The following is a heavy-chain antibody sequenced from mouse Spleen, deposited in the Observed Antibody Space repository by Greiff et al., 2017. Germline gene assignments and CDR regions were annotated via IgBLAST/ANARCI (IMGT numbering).Heavy chain of an antibody. V-gene: IGHV10-1*01. Sequence: GGGLVQPKGSLKLSCAAPGFSFNTYAMNWVRQAPGKGLEWVARIRSKSNNYATYYADSVKDRFTISRDDSESMLYLQMNNLKTEDTAMYYCVRHPGKDWYFDVWGAGTTVTVSS. CDR2: IRSKSNNYAT. CDR3: VRHPGKDWYFDV. D-gene: IGHD4-1*01. J-gene: IGHJ1*01. CDR1: GFSFNTYA.